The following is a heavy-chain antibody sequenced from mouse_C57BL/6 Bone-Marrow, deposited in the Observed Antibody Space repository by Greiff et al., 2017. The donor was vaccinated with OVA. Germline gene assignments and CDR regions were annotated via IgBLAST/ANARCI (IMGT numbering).Heavy chain of an antibody. D-gene: IGHD1-1*01. V-gene: IGHV1-55*01. Sequence: QVQLKQPGAELVKPGASVKMSCKASGYTFTSYWITWVKQRPGQGLEWIGDIYPGSGSTNYNEKFKSKATLTVDTSSSTAYMQLSSLTSEDSAVYYCARIYYYGSSSWFAYWGQGTLVTVSA. CDR3: ARIYYYGSSSWFAY. J-gene: IGHJ3*01. CDR2: IYPGSGST. CDR1: GYTFTSYW.